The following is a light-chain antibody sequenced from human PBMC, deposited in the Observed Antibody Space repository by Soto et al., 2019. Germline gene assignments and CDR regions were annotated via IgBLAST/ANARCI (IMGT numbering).Light chain of an antibody. J-gene: IGLJ2*01. CDR2: DVS. Sequence: QSALTQPRSVSGSPGQSVTISCTGTSSDVGGYNYVSWYQQHPGKAPKNMIYDVSKRPSGVPDRFSGSKSGNTASLTISGLQAEDEADYYCCSYAGSYPHVVFGGGTKVTVL. V-gene: IGLV2-11*01. CDR1: SSDVGGYNY. CDR3: CSYAGSYPHVV.